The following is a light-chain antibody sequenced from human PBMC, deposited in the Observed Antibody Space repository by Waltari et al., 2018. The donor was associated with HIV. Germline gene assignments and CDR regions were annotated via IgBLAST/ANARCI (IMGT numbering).Light chain of an antibody. J-gene: IGLJ2*01. V-gene: IGLV1-51*01. CDR1: SSNIGKNS. CDR3: GAWDSSLNDDGV. CDR2: DNK. Sequence: QSVLTQPPSVSAAPGQNVIISCSGSSSNIGKNSVSWYQQLPGTAPKLLIYDNKKRPSGIPDRFSGSKSVTSATLVIIGLQTGDEADYYCGAWDSSLNDDGVFGGGTKLTVL.